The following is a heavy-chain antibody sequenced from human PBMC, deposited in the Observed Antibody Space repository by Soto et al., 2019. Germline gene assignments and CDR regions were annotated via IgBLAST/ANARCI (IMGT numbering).Heavy chain of an antibody. Sequence: QEQLVQSGAEVKKSGPSVKVSCKDTGGLFSSYAVSWVRQAPGQGLEWMGGIIPVFDTVYYAQKFEGRVTIPADESTNTAYMELSSLRSEDTAMYYCARGGSGYVWFNEFWGQGTLVTVSS. CDR3: ARGGSGYVWFNEF. V-gene: IGHV1-69*01. D-gene: IGHD3-22*01. CDR1: GGLFSSYA. J-gene: IGHJ4*02. CDR2: IIPVFDTV.